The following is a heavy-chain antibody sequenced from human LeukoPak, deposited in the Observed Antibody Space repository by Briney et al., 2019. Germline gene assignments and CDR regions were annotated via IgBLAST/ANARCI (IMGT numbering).Heavy chain of an antibody. D-gene: IGHD2-2*01. CDR1: GGTFISYA. CDR3: ARRSVPAAPPYYYYMDV. CDR2: IIPIFGTA. Sequence: SVKVSCKASGGTFISYAISWVRQAPGQGLEWMGGIIPIFGTANYAQKFQGRVTITADKSTSTAYMELSSLRSEDTAVYYCARRSVPAAPPYYYYMDVWGKGTTVTVSS. J-gene: IGHJ6*03. V-gene: IGHV1-69*06.